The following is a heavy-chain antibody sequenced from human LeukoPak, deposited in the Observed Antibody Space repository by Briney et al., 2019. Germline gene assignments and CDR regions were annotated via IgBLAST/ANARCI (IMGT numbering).Heavy chain of an antibody. V-gene: IGHV4-59*01. CDR3: ASALGYSSGWYPIDY. CDR1: GFTFSSYW. CDR2: IYYSGST. D-gene: IGHD6-19*01. Sequence: GSLRLSCAASGFTFSSYWMTWIRQAPGKGLEWIGYIYYSGSTNYNPSLKSRVTISVDTSKIQFSLKLSSVTAADTAVYYCASALGYSSGWYPIDYWGQGTLVTVSS. J-gene: IGHJ4*02.